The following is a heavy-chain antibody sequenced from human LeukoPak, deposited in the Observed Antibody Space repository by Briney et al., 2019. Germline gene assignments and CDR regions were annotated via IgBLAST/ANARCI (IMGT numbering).Heavy chain of an antibody. D-gene: IGHD6-13*01. Sequence: AGGSLRLSCAASGFTFSSYSMNWVRQAPGKGLEWVSSISSSSSYIYYADSVKGRFTISRDNAKNSLYLQMNSLRAEDTAVYYCARDPYSSSPFFDYWGQGTLVTVPS. CDR3: ARDPYSSSPFFDY. V-gene: IGHV3-21*01. CDR2: ISSSSSYI. CDR1: GFTFSSYS. J-gene: IGHJ4*02.